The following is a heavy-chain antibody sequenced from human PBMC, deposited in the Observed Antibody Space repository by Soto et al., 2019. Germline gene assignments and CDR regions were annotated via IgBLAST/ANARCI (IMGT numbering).Heavy chain of an antibody. CDR1: GFTFSSYA. CDR3: AKDTYDLAARLVDY. J-gene: IGHJ4*02. D-gene: IGHD3-3*01. CDR2: ISGSGGST. Sequence: EVQLLESGGGLVQPGGSLRLSCAASGFTFSSYAMSWVRQAPGKGLEWVSAISGSGGSTYYADSVKGRFSISRDNSKNTLYLLMNSLRAEDTAVYYCAKDTYDLAARLVDYWGQGTLVTVSS. V-gene: IGHV3-23*01.